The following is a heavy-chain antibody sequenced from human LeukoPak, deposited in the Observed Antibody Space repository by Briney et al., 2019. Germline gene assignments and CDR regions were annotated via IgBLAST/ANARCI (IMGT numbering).Heavy chain of an antibody. CDR1: GYSFTTHW. Sequence: GESLKISCKGSGYSFTTHWISWVRQMPGRGLEWMGIIYPGDSDTRYSPSFQGQVTISADKSISTAYLQWSSLKASDTAMYYCARQFRDSSGYYSYYFDYWGQGTLVTVSS. V-gene: IGHV5-51*01. CDR3: ARQFRDSSGYYSYYFDY. J-gene: IGHJ4*02. D-gene: IGHD3-22*01. CDR2: IYPGDSDT.